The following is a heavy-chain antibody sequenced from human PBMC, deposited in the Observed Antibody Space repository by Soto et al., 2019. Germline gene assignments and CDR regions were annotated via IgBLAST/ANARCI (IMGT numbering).Heavy chain of an antibody. V-gene: IGHV3-7*03. CDR1: GFTFSSYW. CDR2: IKQDGSEK. D-gene: IGHD2-2*02. CDR3: ARDLWEVPAAIDAFDI. Sequence: HPGGSLRLSCAASGFTFSSYWMSWVRQAPGKGLEWVANIKQDGSEKYYVDSVKGRFTISRDNAKNSLYLQMNSLRAEDTAVYYCARDLWEVPAAIDAFDIWGQGTMVTVSS. J-gene: IGHJ3*02.